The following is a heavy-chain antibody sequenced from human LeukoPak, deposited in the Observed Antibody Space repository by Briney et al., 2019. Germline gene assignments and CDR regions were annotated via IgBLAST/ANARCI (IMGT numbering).Heavy chain of an antibody. J-gene: IGHJ1*01. CDR2: INHSGST. CDR1: GGSFSGYY. Sequence: SETLSLTCAVYGGSFSGYYWSWIRQPPGKGLEWIGEINHSGSTNYNPSLKSRVTISVDTSKNQFSLKLSSVTAADTVVYYCARAGYYYGSGSYLKYFQHWGQGTLVIVSS. CDR3: ARAGYYYGSGSYLKYFQH. V-gene: IGHV4-34*01. D-gene: IGHD3-10*01.